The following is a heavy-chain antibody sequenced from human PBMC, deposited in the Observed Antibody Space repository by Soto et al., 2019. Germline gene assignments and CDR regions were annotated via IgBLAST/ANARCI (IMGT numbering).Heavy chain of an antibody. CDR3: ARATGYCISTSCYGGGWFDP. CDR1: GGSISSGGYS. CDR2: IYHSGST. V-gene: IGHV4-30-2*01. Sequence: QLQLQESGSGLVKPSQTLSLTCAVSGGSISSGGYSWSWIRQPPGKGLEWIGYIYHSGSTYYNPSLKRRVTISVDRSKNQFSLKLSSVTAADTAVYYCARATGYCISTSCYGGGWFDPWGQGTLVTVSS. D-gene: IGHD2-2*01. J-gene: IGHJ5*02.